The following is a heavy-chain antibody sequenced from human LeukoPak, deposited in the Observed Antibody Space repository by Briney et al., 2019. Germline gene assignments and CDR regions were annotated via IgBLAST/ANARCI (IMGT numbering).Heavy chain of an antibody. CDR1: GGSISSSSYY. J-gene: IGHJ4*02. Sequence: SETLSLTCTVSGGSISSSSYYWGWIRQPPGKGLEWIGTIYYSGSTYYNPSLKSRVTISVDTSKNQFSLKVSSVTAADTAVYYCARHGIAAAGNIDYWGREPWSKSPQ. V-gene: IGHV4-39*01. CDR3: ARHGIAAAGNIDY. D-gene: IGHD6-13*01. CDR2: IYYSGST.